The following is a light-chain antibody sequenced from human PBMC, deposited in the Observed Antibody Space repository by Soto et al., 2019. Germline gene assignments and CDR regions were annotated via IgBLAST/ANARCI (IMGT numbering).Light chain of an antibody. Sequence: QSVLTQPPSASGSPGQSVAISCTGTSSDVGGYNYVSWYQQHPGKAPNLMIYEVNNRPSEVSNRFSGSKSGNTASLTISGLQPEDEADYYCNSYTSRYTFVLGTGTKVTVL. V-gene: IGLV2-14*01. CDR2: EVN. CDR3: NSYTSRYTFV. J-gene: IGLJ1*01. CDR1: SSDVGGYNY.